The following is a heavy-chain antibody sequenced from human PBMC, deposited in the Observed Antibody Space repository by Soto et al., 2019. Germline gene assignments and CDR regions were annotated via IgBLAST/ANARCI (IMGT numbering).Heavy chain of an antibody. CDR3: ARASAGCGGDCYYPY. D-gene: IGHD2-21*01. V-gene: IGHV1-69*02. J-gene: IGHJ4*02. Sequence: GASVKVSCKASGGTFSSYTISWVRQAPGQGLEWMGRIIPILGIANYAQKFQGRVTITADKSTSTAYMELSSLRSEDTAVYYCARASAGCGGDCYYPYWGQGTLGSVTS. CDR2: IIPILGIA. CDR1: GGTFSSYT.